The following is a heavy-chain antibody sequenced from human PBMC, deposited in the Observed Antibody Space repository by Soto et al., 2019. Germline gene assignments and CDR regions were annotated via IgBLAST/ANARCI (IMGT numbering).Heavy chain of an antibody. V-gene: IGHV1-46*01. J-gene: IGHJ6*02. CDR3: ARGTYSSSGNDYYYYGMDV. CDR1: GYTFTSYY. D-gene: IGHD6-13*01. Sequence: ASVKVSCKASGYTFTSYYMHRVRQAPGQGLEWVGIINPSGGSTSYAQKFQGRVTMTRDTSTSTVYMELSSLRSEDTAVYYCARGTYSSSGNDYYYYGMDVWGQGTTVTVSS. CDR2: INPSGGST.